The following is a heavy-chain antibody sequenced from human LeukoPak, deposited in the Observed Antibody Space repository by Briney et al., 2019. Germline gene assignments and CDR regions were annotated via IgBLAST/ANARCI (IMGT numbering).Heavy chain of an antibody. CDR2: IRYDGSNK. V-gene: IGHV3-30*02. D-gene: IGHD4-17*01. CDR1: GFTFSSYA. J-gene: IGHJ4*02. Sequence: PGGSLRLSCAASGFTFSSYAMSWVRQAPGKGLEWVAFIRYDGSNKYYADSVKGRFTISRDNSKNTLYLQMNSLRAEDRAVYYCAKDSSAGVYGDPLNYWGQGTLVTVSS. CDR3: AKDSSAGVYGDPLNY.